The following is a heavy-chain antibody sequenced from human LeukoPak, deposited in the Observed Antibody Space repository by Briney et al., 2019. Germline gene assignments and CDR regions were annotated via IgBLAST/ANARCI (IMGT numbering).Heavy chain of an antibody. CDR1: GYTFTGYY. V-gene: IGHV1-2*02. J-gene: IGHJ6*03. CDR2: INPNSGGT. Sequence: ASVKVSRKASGYTFTGYYMHWVRQAPGQGLEWMGWINPNSGGTNYAQKFQGRVTMTRDTSISTAYMELSRLRSDDTAVYYCARGRSFGAAAEIYYYYYMDVWGKGTTVTVSS. CDR3: ARGRSFGAAAEIYYYYYMDV. D-gene: IGHD6-13*01.